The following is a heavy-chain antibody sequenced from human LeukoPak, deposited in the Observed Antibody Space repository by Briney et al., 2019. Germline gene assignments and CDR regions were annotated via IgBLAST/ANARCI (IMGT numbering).Heavy chain of an antibody. J-gene: IGHJ4*02. CDR1: GFTFSSHW. Sequence: PGGSLRLSCAASGFTFSSHWMSWVGQAPGKGLEWVANIKQDGSEKYYVGSVKGRFTISRDNAKNSLYLQMNSLRAEDTAVYYCAREWCRGDSCYRIFDYWGQGTLVTVSS. V-gene: IGHV3-7*05. CDR2: IKQDGSEK. CDR3: AREWCRGDSCYRIFDY. D-gene: IGHD2-15*01.